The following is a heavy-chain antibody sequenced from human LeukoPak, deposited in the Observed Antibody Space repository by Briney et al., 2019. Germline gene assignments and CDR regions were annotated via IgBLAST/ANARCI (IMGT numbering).Heavy chain of an antibody. CDR3: ARDSDIVIVPAALGFDP. Sequence: GASVKVSCKASGYTFTGYYMHWVRQAPGQGLVWMGWINPNSGGTTYAQKFQGRVTMTRDTSISTVYLELSRLRSDDTAVYYCARDSDIVIVPAALGFDPWGQGTLVTVSS. CDR2: INPNSGGT. J-gene: IGHJ5*02. CDR1: GYTFTGYY. V-gene: IGHV1-2*02. D-gene: IGHD2-2*01.